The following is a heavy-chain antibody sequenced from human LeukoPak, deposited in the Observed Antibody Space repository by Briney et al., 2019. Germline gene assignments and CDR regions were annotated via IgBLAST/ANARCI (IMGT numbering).Heavy chain of an antibody. J-gene: IGHJ5*02. CDR2: INPNNGDT. CDR1: GYTFTGYY. V-gene: IGHV1-2*02. D-gene: IGHD3-22*01. CDR3: ARGRDYYDTSGYYYGS. Sequence: GASVKVSCKASGYTFTGYYIHWVRQAPGQGLEWMGWINPNNGDTNYAQKFQGRVTMTRDTSISTAYMELRRLRYDDTAVYYCARGRDYYDTSGYYYGSWGQGTLVTVSS.